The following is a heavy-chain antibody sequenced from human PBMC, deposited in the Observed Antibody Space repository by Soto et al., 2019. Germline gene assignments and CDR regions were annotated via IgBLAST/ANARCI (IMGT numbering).Heavy chain of an antibody. CDR1: GFTFSSYA. CDR2: ISGSGGST. J-gene: IGHJ4*02. V-gene: IGHV3-23*01. CDR3: AKSGEPPEGYSTDYFDY. D-gene: IGHD3-22*01. Sequence: GGSLRLSCAASGFTFSSYAMSWVRQAPGKGLEWVSAISGSGGSTYYADSVKGRFTISRDNSKNTLYLQMNSLGAEDTAVYYCAKSGEPPEGYSTDYFDYWGQGTLVTVSS.